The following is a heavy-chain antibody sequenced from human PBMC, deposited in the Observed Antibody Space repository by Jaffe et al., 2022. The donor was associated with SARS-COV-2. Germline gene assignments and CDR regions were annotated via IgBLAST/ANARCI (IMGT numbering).Heavy chain of an antibody. V-gene: IGHV5-51*01. D-gene: IGHD1-26*01. CDR3: ARRRGLVYSGSSYDY. CDR1: GYSFSTYW. Sequence: EVQLVQSGAEVKKPGESLKISCKGSGYSFSTYWIAWVRQMPGKGLEWMGIIYPDDSDAKYSPSFQGQVTISADKSISTAYLQWTSLKASDTAMYYCARRRGLVYSGSSYDYWGQGTLVTVSS. J-gene: IGHJ4*02. CDR2: IYPDDSDA.